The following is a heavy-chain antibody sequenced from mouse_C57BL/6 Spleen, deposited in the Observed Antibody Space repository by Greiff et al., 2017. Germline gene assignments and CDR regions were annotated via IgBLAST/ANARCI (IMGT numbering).Heavy chain of an antibody. J-gene: IGHJ2*01. CDR1: GYTFTSYW. D-gene: IGHD1-1*01. CDR2: IDPNSGGT. V-gene: IGHV1-72*01. CDR3: AREEEVLRSLYYFDY. Sequence: QVQLKQPGAELVKPGASVKLSCKASGYTFTSYWMHWVKQRPGRGLEWIGRIDPNSGGTKYNEKFKSKATLTVDKPSSTAYMQLSSLTSEDSAVYYCAREEEVLRSLYYFDYWGQGTTLTVSS.